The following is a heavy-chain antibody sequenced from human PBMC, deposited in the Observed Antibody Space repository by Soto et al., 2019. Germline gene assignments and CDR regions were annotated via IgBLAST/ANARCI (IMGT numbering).Heavy chain of an antibody. CDR2: IKSKTDGGTT. D-gene: IGHD2-2*01. V-gene: IGHV3-15*01. J-gene: IGHJ5*02. CDR1: GFTFSTAW. Sequence: PGGSLRLSCAASGFTFSTAWMSWVRQAPGKGLEWVGRIKSKTDGGTTDYAAPVKGRFTISRDDSKNTLYLQMNSLKTEDTAVYYCTTAENRYCSSTSCSAWGQGTLVTVSS. CDR3: TTAENRYCSSTSCSA.